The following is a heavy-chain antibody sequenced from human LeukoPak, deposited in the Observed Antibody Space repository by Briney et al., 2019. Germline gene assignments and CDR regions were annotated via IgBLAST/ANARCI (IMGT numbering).Heavy chain of an antibody. V-gene: IGHV4-34*01. CDR1: GGSFSGYY. Sequence: SETLSLTCAVYGGSFSGYYWSWIRQPPGKGLEWIGEINHSGSTNYNPSLKSRVTISVGTSKNQFSLKLSSVTAADTAVYYCARIHYRTYYYGSGSYSPFDYWGQGTLVTVSS. J-gene: IGHJ4*02. CDR2: INHSGST. D-gene: IGHD3-10*01. CDR3: ARIHYRTYYYGSGSYSPFDY.